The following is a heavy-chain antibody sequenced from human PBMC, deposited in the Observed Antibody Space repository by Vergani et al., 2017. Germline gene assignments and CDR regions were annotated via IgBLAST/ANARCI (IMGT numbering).Heavy chain of an antibody. V-gene: IGHV3-23*01. Sequence: EVQLLESGGGLVQPGGSLRLSCAASGFTFSNYAMSWVRQALGKGLEGVSTISGSGGSTYYADSVKGRFTISRDNSKNTLNLQMNRLRAEDTAVYYCAKSGGGGGQNLGTDYWGEGILVTVSS. CDR3: AKSGGGGGQNLGTDY. CDR2: ISGSGGST. D-gene: IGHD3-10*01. CDR1: GFTFSNYA. J-gene: IGHJ4*02.